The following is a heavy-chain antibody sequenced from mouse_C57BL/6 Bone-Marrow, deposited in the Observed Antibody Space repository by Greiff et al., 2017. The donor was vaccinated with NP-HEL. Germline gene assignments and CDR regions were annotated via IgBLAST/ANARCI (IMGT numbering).Heavy chain of an antibody. CDR1: GFNIKDDY. CDR2: IDPENGDT. CDR3: TKGGFYGSSVDY. V-gene: IGHV14-4*01. Sequence: VQLHQSGAELVRPGASVKLSCTASGFNIKDDYMHWVKQRPEQGLEWIGWIDPENGDTEYASKFQGKATITADTSSNTAYLQLSSLTSEDTAVYYCTKGGFYGSSVDYWGQGTTLTVSS. D-gene: IGHD1-1*01. J-gene: IGHJ2*01.